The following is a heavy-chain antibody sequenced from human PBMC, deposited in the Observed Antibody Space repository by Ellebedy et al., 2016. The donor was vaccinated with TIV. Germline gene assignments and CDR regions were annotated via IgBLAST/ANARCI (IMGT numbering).Heavy chain of an antibody. CDR1: GDSISSDSYC. V-gene: IGHV4-39*01. CDR3: ARHLRSYSGDCHWFDS. Sequence: SETLSLXXTVSGDSISSDSYCWGWVRQTPGKGLECIGNVYGSGSPYYNPSLKSRVAISVDTSKKQFSLRLTSVTAADTAVYYCARHLRSYSGDCHWFDSWGQGTLVTVSS. J-gene: IGHJ5*01. D-gene: IGHD2-21*02. CDR2: VYGSGSP.